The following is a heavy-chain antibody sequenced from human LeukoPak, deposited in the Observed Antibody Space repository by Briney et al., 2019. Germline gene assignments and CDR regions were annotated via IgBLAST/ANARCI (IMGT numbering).Heavy chain of an antibody. V-gene: IGHV3-33*01. Sequence: GGSLRLPCTTTDFTFSSYAIHWIPHAPAKGLQCMALVWHVGSNRYYADSVKGRFTISRDNSKNTVYLQMNSLRTEDTAVYYCARELFGSGSCPDYWGQGTLVTVSS. CDR1: DFTFSSYA. CDR3: ARELFGSGSCPDY. CDR2: VWHVGSNR. J-gene: IGHJ4*02. D-gene: IGHD3-10*01.